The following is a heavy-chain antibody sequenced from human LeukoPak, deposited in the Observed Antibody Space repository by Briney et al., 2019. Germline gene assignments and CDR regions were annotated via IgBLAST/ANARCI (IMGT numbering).Heavy chain of an antibody. CDR3: ARDDYRGVTNFDP. J-gene: IGHJ5*02. CDR1: GGSISPYF. Sequence: SETLSLTCTVSGGSISPYFWSWLRQTPGKGLEWIGYISYTGSTNYNPALKSRVTISVDTSKNQFSLQLTSVTAADTAVYYCARDDYRGVTNFDPWGQGTLVTVSS. CDR2: ISYTGST. V-gene: IGHV4-59*01. D-gene: IGHD3-10*01.